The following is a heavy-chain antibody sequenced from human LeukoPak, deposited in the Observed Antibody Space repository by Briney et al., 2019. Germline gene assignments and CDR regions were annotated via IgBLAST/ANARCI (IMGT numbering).Heavy chain of an antibody. D-gene: IGHD3-10*01. CDR1: GYTFSHNH. Sequence: ASVKVSCKASGYTFSHNHMYWIRQAPGQGLECMGWISPDNGDTNYAQKFQGRITMTGDTSISTGYMELSSLTSDDTAIYFCARELGRNAFDVWGQGTLVTVS. V-gene: IGHV1-2*02. J-gene: IGHJ3*01. CDR2: ISPDNGDT. CDR3: ARELGRNAFDV.